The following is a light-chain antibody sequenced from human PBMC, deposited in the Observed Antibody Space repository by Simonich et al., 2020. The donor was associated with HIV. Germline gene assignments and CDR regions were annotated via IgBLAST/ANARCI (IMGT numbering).Light chain of an antibody. CDR1: QSLLHSDGKTY. CDR3: MQSTQLPFT. J-gene: IGKJ3*01. V-gene: IGKV2D-29*02. Sequence: DIVMTQTPLSLSVTPGQPASISCKSSQSLLHSDGKTYFYWYLQKPGQSPQLLIYEGSNRFSGVPDRFSGSGSGTDFTLKISRVEAEDVGVFYCMQSTQLPFTFGPGTKVDIK. CDR2: EGS.